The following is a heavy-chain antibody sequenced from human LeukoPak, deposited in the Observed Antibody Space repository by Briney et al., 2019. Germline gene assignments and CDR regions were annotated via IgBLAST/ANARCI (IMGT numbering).Heavy chain of an antibody. D-gene: IGHD2-2*01. Sequence: GASVKVSCKASGYTFTSYDINWVRQATGQGLEWMGWMNPNNGNTTYAQKFQGRVTMTKNTSTSTAYMELSSLRSEDTAVDYCARGLRGGVPAANDYWGQGTLVTVSS. J-gene: IGHJ4*02. V-gene: IGHV1-8*01. CDR1: GYTFTSYD. CDR2: MNPNNGNT. CDR3: ARGLRGGVPAANDY.